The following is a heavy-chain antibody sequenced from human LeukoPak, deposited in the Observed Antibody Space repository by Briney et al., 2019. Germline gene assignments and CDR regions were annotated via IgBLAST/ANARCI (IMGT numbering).Heavy chain of an antibody. V-gene: IGHV3-64*01. D-gene: IGHD3-16*01. CDR3: ARAYDYVWGSYDH. CDR1: GFTFSSYA. Sequence: GGSLRLSCAASGFTFSSYAMHWVRQAPGKGLEYVSAISSNGGSTYYANSVKGRFTISRDNSKNTLYLQMGSLRAEDMAVYYCARAYDYVWGSYDHWGQGTLVTVSS. CDR2: ISSNGGST. J-gene: IGHJ4*02.